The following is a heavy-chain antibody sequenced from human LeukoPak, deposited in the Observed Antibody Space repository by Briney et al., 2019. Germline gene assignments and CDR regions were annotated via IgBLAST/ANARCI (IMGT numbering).Heavy chain of an antibody. CDR3: AKRDF. Sequence: GSLRLSCAASGFTFSSYGIHWVRQAPGKGLEWVAVTTTDGSNKFYADSVKGRLTISRDNSENTVYLQMNSLRVEDTAVYFCAKRDFWGQGTLVTVSS. V-gene: IGHV3-30*18. CDR1: GFTFSSYG. J-gene: IGHJ4*02. CDR2: TTTDGSNK.